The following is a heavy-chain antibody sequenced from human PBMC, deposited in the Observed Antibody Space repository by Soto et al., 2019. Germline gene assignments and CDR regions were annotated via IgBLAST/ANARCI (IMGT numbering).Heavy chain of an antibody. CDR2: ISDSSTTI. V-gene: IGHV3-48*02. Sequence: EVQLVESGGGLVQPGGSLRLSCAASGFTFSNYPMNWVRQAPGKGLEWVSSISDSSTTIYYADSVKGRFTISRDNAKSSLYLQLNSLRDEDTAVYYCARPNSDFWSHFDLWGRGTLVIVSS. CDR1: GFTFSNYP. CDR3: ARPNSDFWSHFDL. D-gene: IGHD3-3*01. J-gene: IGHJ2*01.